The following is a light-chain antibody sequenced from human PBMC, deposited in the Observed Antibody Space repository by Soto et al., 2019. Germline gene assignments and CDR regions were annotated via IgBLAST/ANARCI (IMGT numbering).Light chain of an antibody. CDR1: SSDVGAYNY. V-gene: IGLV2-14*01. Sequence: QSALTEPASVSGSPGQSITISCTGTSSDVGAYNYVSWYQQHPGEAPKLMIYEVSNRPSGVSNRFSGSKSGNTASLTISGLQAEDESDYYCSSYTTSGTRVFGTGTKVTVL. CDR2: EVS. J-gene: IGLJ1*01. CDR3: SSYTTSGTRV.